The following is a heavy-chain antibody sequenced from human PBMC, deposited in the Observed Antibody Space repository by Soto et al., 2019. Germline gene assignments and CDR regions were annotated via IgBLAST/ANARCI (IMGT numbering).Heavy chain of an antibody. Sequence: PSKTLSLTCNVSGGSINSYYWSWIRQSPGKGLEWIGYVYYTGDTNYNPSLKSRVTISVDPSKSQFSLKMNSVTAADTAVYFCARLGASRTLVWGQGTMVT. CDR2: VYYTGDT. CDR3: ARLGASRTLV. J-gene: IGHJ3*01. CDR1: GGSINSYY. V-gene: IGHV4-59*01. D-gene: IGHD7-27*01.